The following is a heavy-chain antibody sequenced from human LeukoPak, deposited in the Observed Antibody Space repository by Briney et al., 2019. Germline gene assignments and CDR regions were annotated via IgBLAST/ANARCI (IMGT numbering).Heavy chain of an antibody. CDR2: IYPGDSDT. J-gene: IGHJ4*02. Sequence: GESLKISCKGSGYSFTSYWIAWVRQMPGKGLEYMGIIYPGDSDTRYSPSFQGQVTISADKSISTAYLQWSSLKASDTAMYYCARHRRPHYDFWSGYYMMGTWGIFDYWGQGTLVTVSS. CDR3: ARHRRPHYDFWSGYYMMGTWGIFDY. V-gene: IGHV5-51*01. CDR1: GYSFTSYW. D-gene: IGHD3-3*01.